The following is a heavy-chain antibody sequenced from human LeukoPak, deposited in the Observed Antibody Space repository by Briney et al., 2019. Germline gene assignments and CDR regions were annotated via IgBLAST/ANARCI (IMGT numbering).Heavy chain of an antibody. J-gene: IGHJ3*02. V-gene: IGHV1-2*02. Sequence: ASVKVSCKASGYTFTGYYMHWVRQAPGQGLEWMGWINPNSGGTNYAQKFQGRVTMTRDTSISTAYMELSRLRSDDTAVYYCARDQDYYDDTDAFDIWGLGTMVTVSS. CDR1: GYTFTGYY. CDR2: INPNSGGT. CDR3: ARDQDYYDDTDAFDI. D-gene: IGHD3-22*01.